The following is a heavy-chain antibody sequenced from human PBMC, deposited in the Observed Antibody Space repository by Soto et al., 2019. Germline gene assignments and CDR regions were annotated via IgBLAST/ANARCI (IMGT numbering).Heavy chain of an antibody. J-gene: IGHJ5*02. D-gene: IGHD3-10*01. CDR2: IYYSGST. CDR1: GGSISSYY. CDR3: ARQAYEFGELLYDWFDP. Sequence: QVQLQESGPGLVKPSETLSLTCTVSGGSISSYYWSWIRQPPGKGPEWIGYIYYSGSTNYNPSLKSRVTISVDTSKNQFSLKLSSVTAADTAVYYCARQAYEFGELLYDWFDPWGQGTLVTVSS. V-gene: IGHV4-59*08.